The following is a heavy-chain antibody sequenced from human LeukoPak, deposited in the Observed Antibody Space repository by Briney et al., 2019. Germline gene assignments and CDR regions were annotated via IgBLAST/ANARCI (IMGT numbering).Heavy chain of an antibody. V-gene: IGHV3-21*01. D-gene: IGHD2-15*01. Sequence: GRSLRLSCAASGFTFSSYSMNWVRQAPGKGLEWVSSISSSSSYIYYADSVKGRFTISRDNAKNSLYLQMNSLRAEDTAVYYCARVFVGYCSGGSCPPDPWGQGTLVTVSS. CDR2: ISSSSSYI. J-gene: IGHJ5*02. CDR3: ARVFVGYCSGGSCPPDP. CDR1: GFTFSSYS.